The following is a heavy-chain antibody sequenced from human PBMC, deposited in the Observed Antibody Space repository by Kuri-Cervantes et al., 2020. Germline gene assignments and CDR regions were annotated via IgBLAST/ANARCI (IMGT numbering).Heavy chain of an antibody. J-gene: IGHJ4*02. Sequence: YSQKLQGRVTMTTDTSTSTAYMELRSLRSDDTAVYYCARDRAFGDGHFDYWGQGTLVTVSS. CDR3: ARDRAFGDGHFDY. D-gene: IGHD3-10*01. V-gene: IGHV1-18*01.